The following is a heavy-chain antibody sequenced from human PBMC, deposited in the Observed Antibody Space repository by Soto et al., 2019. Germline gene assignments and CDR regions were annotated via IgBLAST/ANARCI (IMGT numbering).Heavy chain of an antibody. Sequence: ASVNGSCKASGYTFTGYYIQWVRQAPGQGLEWMGWINPNSGGTNYAQKFQGWVTMTRDTSISTAYMELSRLKSDDTAVYYCARGYGSGPGHYYLDYRGQGTMVTVSS. J-gene: IGHJ4*02. CDR1: GYTFTGYY. CDR2: INPNSGGT. D-gene: IGHD3-10*01. CDR3: ARGYGSGPGHYYLDY. V-gene: IGHV1-2*04.